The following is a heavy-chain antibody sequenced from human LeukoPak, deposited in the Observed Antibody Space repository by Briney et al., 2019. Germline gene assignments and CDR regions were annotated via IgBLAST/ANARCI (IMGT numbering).Heavy chain of an antibody. CDR2: IKKDGSEK. J-gene: IGHJ4*02. CDR3: ARNYGGGY. D-gene: IGHD4-23*01. CDR1: GFTFSSYS. Sequence: PGGSLRLSCAASGFTFSSYSMNWVRQAPGKGLEWVANIKKDGSEKYNVDAVKGRFTISRDNAKNSLYLQMNSLRAEDTAVYYCARNYGGGYWGQGTLVTVSS. V-gene: IGHV3-7*01.